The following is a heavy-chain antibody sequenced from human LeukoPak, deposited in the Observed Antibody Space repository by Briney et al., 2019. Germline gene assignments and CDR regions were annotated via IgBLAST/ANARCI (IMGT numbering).Heavy chain of an antibody. D-gene: IGHD1-7*01. CDR3: TRGSRENYPATDY. V-gene: IGHV4-34*01. CDR1: GGSFSGFY. Sequence: PSETLSLTCAVFGGSFSGFYWSWIRQSPGKGLEWIGEINHSGNPDYNPSLKSRVTISVDTSKNQFSLKLTSVTAADTAVYYCTRGSRENYPATDYWGQGTLVTVS. J-gene: IGHJ4*02. CDR2: INHSGNP.